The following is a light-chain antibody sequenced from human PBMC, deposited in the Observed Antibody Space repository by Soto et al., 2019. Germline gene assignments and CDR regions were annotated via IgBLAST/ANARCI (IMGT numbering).Light chain of an antibody. V-gene: IGLV4-69*01. J-gene: IGLJ3*02. Sequence: QPVLTQSPSASASLGASVKLTCTLSSGHSSYAIAWHQQQPEKGPRYLMKLNSDGSHSKGDGIPDRFSGSSSGAERYLTISRRQSEDGADYYCQTWGTGIWVFGGGTKLTVL. CDR2: LNSDGSH. CDR1: SGHSSYA. CDR3: QTWGTGIWV.